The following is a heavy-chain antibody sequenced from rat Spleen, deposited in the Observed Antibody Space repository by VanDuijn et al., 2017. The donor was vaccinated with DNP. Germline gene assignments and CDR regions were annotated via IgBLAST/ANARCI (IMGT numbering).Heavy chain of an antibody. J-gene: IGHJ4*01. CDR3: ATFEGRDA. V-gene: IGHV5-7*01. Sequence: EVQLVESGGGLVQPGRSLKLSCAASGFTFSDYNMAWVRQTPKKGLEWVATVSSDGRSTYYRDSVQGRFNISRDNTKSALFLQMDSLRSEDTATYYCATFEGRDAWGQGTSVTVSS. D-gene: IGHD1-11*01. CDR2: VSSDGRST. CDR1: GFTFSDYN.